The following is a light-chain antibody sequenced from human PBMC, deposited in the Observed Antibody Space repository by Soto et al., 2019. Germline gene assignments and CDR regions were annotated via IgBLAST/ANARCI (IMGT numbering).Light chain of an antibody. J-gene: IGLJ1*01. V-gene: IGLV2-23*01. CDR1: SSDVGSYNL. CDR2: EGS. CDR3: CSYAGSSTLYV. Sequence: QSALTQPASVSGSPGQSITISCTGTSSDVGSYNLVSWYQQHPGKAPNLMIYEGSKRPSGVSNRFSGSKSGNTASLTISGLQAEDEAEYYCCSYAGSSTLYVFGTGTKLTVL.